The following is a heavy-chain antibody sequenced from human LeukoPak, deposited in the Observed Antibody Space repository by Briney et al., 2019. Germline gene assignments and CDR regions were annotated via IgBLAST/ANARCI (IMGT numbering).Heavy chain of an antibody. Sequence: PGGSLRLSCAASGFTFSSYGMHWVRQAPGKGLEWVAVISYDGSNKYYADSVKGRFTISRDNSKNTLYLQMNSLRAEDTAVYYCARDEKDIVVVPAALVNYYYYYYMDVWGKGTTVTVSS. D-gene: IGHD2-2*01. CDR2: ISYDGSNK. CDR3: ARDEKDIVVVPAALVNYYYYYYMDV. J-gene: IGHJ6*03. V-gene: IGHV3-30*03. CDR1: GFTFSSYG.